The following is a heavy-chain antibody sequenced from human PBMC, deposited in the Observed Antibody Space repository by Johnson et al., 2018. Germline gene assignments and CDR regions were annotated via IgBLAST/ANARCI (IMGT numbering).Heavy chain of an antibody. CDR2: INSRGTT. CDR3: VREAYCPNSVCQYNGMDV. V-gene: IGHV4-59*01. CDR1: GGSISPYY. J-gene: IGHJ6*02. Sequence: QVQLQESGPGLVKPSETLSLTCTVSGGSISPYYWSWIRQPPGKGLAWIGYINSRGTTNYNPSVESRLTILVDTSKNQISLKLRSVTAADTAVYYCVREAYCPNSVCQYNGMDVWGQGTMVTVSS. D-gene: IGHD2-8*01.